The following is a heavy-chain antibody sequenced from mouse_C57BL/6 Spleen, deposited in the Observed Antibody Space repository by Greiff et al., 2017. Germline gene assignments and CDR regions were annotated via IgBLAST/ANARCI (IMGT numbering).Heavy chain of an antibody. Sequence: EVQRVESGGGLVKPGGSLKLSCAASGFTFSDYGMHWVRQAPEKGLEWVAYISSGSSTNNYADKVKGRFTISRDNAKNTLFLQMTSLRSEDTAMYYCAMSLTAGSMDYWGQGTSVAVSS. CDR1: GFTFSDYG. V-gene: IGHV5-17*01. CDR2: ISSGSSTN. J-gene: IGHJ4*01. CDR3: AMSLTAGSMDY. D-gene: IGHD1-1*01.